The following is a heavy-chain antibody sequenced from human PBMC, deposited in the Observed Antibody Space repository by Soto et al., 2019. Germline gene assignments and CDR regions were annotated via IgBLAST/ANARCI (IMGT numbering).Heavy chain of an antibody. CDR2: FIPIFATA. Sequence: SVKVSCKASGGTFSSYTITWVRQAPGQGLEWMGRFIPIFATANYARKFQGRVTIAADDSTSTAYMELSSLRSEDTAVYYCARDQLYYNDISGRPLNAFDVWGQGTMVTVSS. V-gene: IGHV1-69*13. D-gene: IGHD3-22*01. J-gene: IGHJ3*01. CDR1: GGTFSSYT. CDR3: ARDQLYYNDISGRPLNAFDV.